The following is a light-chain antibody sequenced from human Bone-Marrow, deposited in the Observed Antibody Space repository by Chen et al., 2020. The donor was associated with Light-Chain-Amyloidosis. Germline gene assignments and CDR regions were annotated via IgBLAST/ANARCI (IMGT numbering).Light chain of an antibody. CDR2: KSD. J-gene: IGLJ3*02. CDR1: RSNIGINH. CDR3: AAWDDRLNGWV. V-gene: IGLV1-47*01. Sequence: QSVLTQPPSASGTPRQRITISCSGSRSNIGINHVYWYQQLPGTAPKLFMYKSDQRPSGVPDRFAGSKSGGSASLAISGLRSEDEADYYCAAWDDRLNGWVFGGGTKLTVL.